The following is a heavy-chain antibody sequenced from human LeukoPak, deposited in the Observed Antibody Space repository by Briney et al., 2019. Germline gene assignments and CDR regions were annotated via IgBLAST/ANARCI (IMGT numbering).Heavy chain of an antibody. CDR3: ARGPDYGDYYFDY. V-gene: IGHV3-21*04. Sequence: GGSLRLSCAASGFTFSSYSMTWVRQAPGKGLEWVSSISSSSYIYYADSVKGRFTISRDNSKNTLYLQMNSLRAEDTAVYYCARGPDYGDYYFDYWGQGTLVTVSS. J-gene: IGHJ4*02. CDR2: ISSSSYI. CDR1: GFTFSSYS. D-gene: IGHD4-17*01.